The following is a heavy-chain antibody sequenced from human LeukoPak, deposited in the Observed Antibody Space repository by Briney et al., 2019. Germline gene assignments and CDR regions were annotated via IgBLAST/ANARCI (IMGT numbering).Heavy chain of an antibody. CDR2: IRSKANSYAT. CDR1: GFTFSGSA. D-gene: IGHD2-15*01. CDR3: TRQEEDCSGGSCYFWVDPDAFDI. Sequence: GGSLKLSCAASGFTFSGSAMHWVRQASGKGLEWVGRIRSKANSYATAYAASVKGRFTISRDDSKNTAYLQMSSLKTEDTAVYYCTRQEEDCSGGSCYFWVDPDAFDIWGQGTMVTVSS. J-gene: IGHJ3*02. V-gene: IGHV3-73*01.